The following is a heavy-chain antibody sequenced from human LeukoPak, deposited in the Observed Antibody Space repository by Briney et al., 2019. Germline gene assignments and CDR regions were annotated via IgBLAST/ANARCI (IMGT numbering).Heavy chain of an antibody. J-gene: IGHJ4*02. CDR2: ISSSSSYI. CDR1: GFTFSSYA. Sequence: PGGSLRLSCAASGFTFSSYAMSWVRQAPGKGLEWVSSISSSSSYIYYADSVKGRFTISRDNAKNSLYLQMNSLRAEDTAVYYCARDRYDSSDYFDYWGQGTLVTVSS. V-gene: IGHV3-21*01. D-gene: IGHD3-22*01. CDR3: ARDRYDSSDYFDY.